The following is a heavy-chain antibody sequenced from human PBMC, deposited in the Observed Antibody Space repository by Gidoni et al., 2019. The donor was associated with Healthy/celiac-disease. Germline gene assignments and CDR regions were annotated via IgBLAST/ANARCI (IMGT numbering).Heavy chain of an antibody. CDR1: GGSISSGDYY. Sequence: QVQLQESGPGLVKPSQTLSLTCTVSGGSISSGDYYWSWIRQPPGKGLEWIGYIYYSGSTYYNPSLKSRVTISVDTSKNQFSLKLSSVTAADTAVYYCARETNYYDSSGDYFDYWGQGTLVTVSS. V-gene: IGHV4-30-4*01. J-gene: IGHJ4*02. CDR3: ARETNYYDSSGDYFDY. CDR2: IYYSGST. D-gene: IGHD3-22*01.